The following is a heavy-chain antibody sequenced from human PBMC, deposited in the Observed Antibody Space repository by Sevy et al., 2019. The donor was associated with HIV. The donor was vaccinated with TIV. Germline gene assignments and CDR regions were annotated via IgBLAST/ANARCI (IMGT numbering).Heavy chain of an antibody. Sequence: GVSLRLSCAASGFTFSSYAMSWVRQAPGKGLEWVSAISGSGGSTYYADSVKGRFTISRDNSKNTLYLQMNSLRAEDTAVYYCAKDRRYSGSYNDAFDIWGQGTMVTVSS. CDR3: AKDRRYSGSYNDAFDI. J-gene: IGHJ3*02. CDR1: GFTFSSYA. V-gene: IGHV3-23*01. D-gene: IGHD1-26*01. CDR2: ISGSGGST.